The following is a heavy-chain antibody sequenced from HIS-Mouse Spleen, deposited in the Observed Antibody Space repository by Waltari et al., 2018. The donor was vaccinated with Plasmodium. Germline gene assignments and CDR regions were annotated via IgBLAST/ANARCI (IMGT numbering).Heavy chain of an antibody. CDR3: ARRGGSYYYFDY. CDR1: GGSISSSSYY. J-gene: IGHJ4*02. CDR2: IYYSGST. Sequence: QLQLQESGPGLVKPSETLSLTCTVSGGSISSSSYYWGWIRQPPGKGLEWIGSIYYSGSTYYNPSLKSRVTIYGDTSKNQFSLKLSSVTAADTAVYYCARRGGSYYYFDYWGQGTLVTVSS. V-gene: IGHV4-39*01. D-gene: IGHD1-26*01.